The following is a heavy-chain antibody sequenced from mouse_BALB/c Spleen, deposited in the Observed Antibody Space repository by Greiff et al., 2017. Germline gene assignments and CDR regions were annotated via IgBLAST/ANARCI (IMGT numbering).Heavy chain of an antibody. J-gene: IGHJ3*01. D-gene: IGHD1-2*01. CDR1: GFSLTSYG. Sequence: VKVVESGPGLVAPSQSLSITCTVSGFSLTSYGVHWVRQPPGKGLEWLGVIWAGGSTNYNSALMSRLSISKDNSKSQVFLKMNSLQTDDTAMYYCARDQDGLAYWGQGTLVTVSA. V-gene: IGHV2-9*02. CDR3: ARDQDGLAY. CDR2: IWAGGST.